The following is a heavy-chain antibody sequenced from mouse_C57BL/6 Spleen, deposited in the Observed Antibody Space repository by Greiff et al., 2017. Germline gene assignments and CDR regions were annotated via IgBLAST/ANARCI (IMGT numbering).Heavy chain of an antibody. V-gene: IGHV14-1*01. J-gene: IGHJ3*01. Sequence: VQLQQSGAELVRPGASVKLSCTASGFNIKDYYMHWVKQRPEQGLEWIGRIDPEDGDTEYAPKFQGKATMTADTSSNTAYLQLSSMTYEDTAVYYCTNDYDSDWFAYWGQGTLVTVSA. CDR2: IDPEDGDT. D-gene: IGHD2-4*01. CDR1: GFNIKDYY. CDR3: TNDYDSDWFAY.